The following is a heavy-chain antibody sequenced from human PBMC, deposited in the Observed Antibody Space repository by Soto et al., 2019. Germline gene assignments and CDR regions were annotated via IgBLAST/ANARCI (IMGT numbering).Heavy chain of an antibody. CDR3: ARLRFLEWLPTYYFDY. CDR1: GGSISSGDYY. V-gene: IGHV4-30-4*01. Sequence: QVQLQESGPGLVKPSQTLSLTCTVSGGSISSGDYYWSWIRQPPGKGLEWIGYIYYSGSSYYNPSLKSRVTITVYTSKNQFSLKLSSVTAADTAVYYCARLRFLEWLPTYYFDYWGQGTLVTVSS. J-gene: IGHJ4*02. D-gene: IGHD3-3*01. CDR2: IYYSGSS.